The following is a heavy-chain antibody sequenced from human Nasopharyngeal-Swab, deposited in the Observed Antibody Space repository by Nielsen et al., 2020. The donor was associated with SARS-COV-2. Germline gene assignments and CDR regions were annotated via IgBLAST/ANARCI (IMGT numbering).Heavy chain of an antibody. J-gene: IGHJ6*02. V-gene: IGHV3-33*01. CDR2: VGNDGSKK. CDR1: GFSLSNFG. CDR3: ARGFYYGMDV. Sequence: GESLKISCAVSGFSLSNFGIHWVRQAPGKGLEWVALVGNDGSKKYYAKSVKGRFTISRDNGKNTLYLQMNSLRAEDTAIYYCARGFYYGMDVWGQGTTVTVSS.